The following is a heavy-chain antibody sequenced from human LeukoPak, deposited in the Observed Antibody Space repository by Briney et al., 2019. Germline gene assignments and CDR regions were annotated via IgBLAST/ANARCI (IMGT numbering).Heavy chain of an antibody. CDR2: ITGSGGNT. Sequence: PGASLRLSCAASGFTFSSYAMSWVRQAPGKGLEWVSAITGSGGNTYYADSVKGRFTISRDNSKNTVFLQMNSLRAEDTAVYYCAKWGDYDVLTGHYVSDYWGQGTLVTVSS. CDR3: AKWGDYDVLTGHYVSDY. V-gene: IGHV3-23*01. CDR1: GFTFSSYA. J-gene: IGHJ4*02. D-gene: IGHD3-9*01.